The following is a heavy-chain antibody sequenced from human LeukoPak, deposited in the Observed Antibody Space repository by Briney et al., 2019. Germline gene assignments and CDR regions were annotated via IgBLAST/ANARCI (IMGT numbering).Heavy chain of an antibody. CDR2: MNPNSGNT. V-gene: IGHV1-8*01. D-gene: IGHD5-12*01. CDR1: GYTFTSYD. J-gene: IGHJ6*03. Sequence: ASVNVSCKASGYTFTSYDINWVRQATGQGLGWMVWMNPNSGNTGYAQKFQGRVTMTRNTSISTTYMELSSLRSEDTAVYYCATKSREWLRFGKHYYYMDVWGKGTTVTVSS. CDR3: ATKSREWLRFGKHYYYMDV.